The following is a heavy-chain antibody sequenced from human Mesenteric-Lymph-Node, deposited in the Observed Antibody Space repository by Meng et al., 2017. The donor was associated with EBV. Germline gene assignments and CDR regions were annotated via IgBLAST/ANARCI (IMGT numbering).Heavy chain of an antibody. CDR3: AKYGGAIPYYFDY. J-gene: IGHJ4*02. CDR1: GFSFKNYG. D-gene: IGHD2-21*01. Sequence: VHVVESGGGVVGPGRALRLSCTVSGFSFKNYGMHWVRQASGKGLVWVSSISGSGGNINYADSVKGRFTISRDNSRNTLYLQMNSLRAEDTAVYFCAKYGGAIPYYFDYWGQGTLVTVSS. V-gene: IGHV3-23*04. CDR2: ISGSGGNI.